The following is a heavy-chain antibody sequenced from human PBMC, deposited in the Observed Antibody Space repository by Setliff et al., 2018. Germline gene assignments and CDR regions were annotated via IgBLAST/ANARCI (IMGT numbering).Heavy chain of an antibody. CDR3: AKCSSWHGHYPHFNY. Sequence: GGSLRLSCAASGFSFSSDAMTWVRQAPGKGLEWVSIISSEGDSIYYADSVKGRFTISRDNSKSTLYLEMNSLRAEDTAVYYCAKCSSWHGHYPHFNYWGQGTLVTVSS. CDR2: ISSEGDSI. D-gene: IGHD6-13*01. CDR1: GFSFSSDA. V-gene: IGHV3-23*03. J-gene: IGHJ4*02.